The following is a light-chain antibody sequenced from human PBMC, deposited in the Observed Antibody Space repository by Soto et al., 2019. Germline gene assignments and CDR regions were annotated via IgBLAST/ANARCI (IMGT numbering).Light chain of an antibody. J-gene: IGLJ3*02. CDR1: SSDVGSYNY. CDR2: EVS. V-gene: IGLV2-8*01. CDR3: SSYAGSHNVV. Sequence: QSALTQPPSASGSPGQSVTISCTGTSSDVGSYNYVSWYQQHPGKAPKLMIYEVSKRPSGVPDRFSGSKSGNTASLPVSGLQAEDEADYYCSSYAGSHNVVFGGGTKLTVL.